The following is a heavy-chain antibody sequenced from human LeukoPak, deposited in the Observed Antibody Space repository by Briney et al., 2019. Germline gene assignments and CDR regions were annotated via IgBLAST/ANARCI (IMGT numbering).Heavy chain of an antibody. V-gene: IGHV1-46*01. CDR1: GYTFTNYY. D-gene: IGHD1-26*01. J-gene: IGHJ4*02. Sequence: ASVKVSCKASGYTFTNYYVHWVRQAPGQGLEWMGIINPSGGSTSYAPKFQGRVTMTRDMSTSTVYMELSSLRSEDTAVYYCARDSEQFLSGNYHGSLDYWGQGTLVTVSS. CDR3: ARDSEQFLSGNYHGSLDY. CDR2: INPSGGST.